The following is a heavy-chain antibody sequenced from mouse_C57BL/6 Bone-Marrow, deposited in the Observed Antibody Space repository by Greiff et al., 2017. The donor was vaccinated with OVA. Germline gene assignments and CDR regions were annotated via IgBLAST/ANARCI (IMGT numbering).Heavy chain of an antibody. CDR1: GYTFTSYT. CDR2: IDPTNDYT. V-gene: IGHV1-4*01. Sequence: QVHVKQSGAELARPGASVKMSCKASGYTFTSYTIHWVKQRPGQGLEWIGYIDPTNDYTNYNQKFKGKATLTADKSSSTAYMQLSSLTSEDSAGYYCTRGYYFDYWGQGTTLTVSS. J-gene: IGHJ2*01. CDR3: TRGYYFDY.